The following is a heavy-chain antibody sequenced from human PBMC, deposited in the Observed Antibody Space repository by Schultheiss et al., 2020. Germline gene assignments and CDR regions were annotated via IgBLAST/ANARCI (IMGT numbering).Heavy chain of an antibody. CDR1: GFTFSDYY. CDR3: AREGIVVVVADDAFDI. J-gene: IGHJ3*02. Sequence: GGSLRLSCAASGFTFSDYYMSWIRQAPGKGLEWVAVISYDGSNKYYADSVKGRFTISRDNSKNTLYLQMNSLRAEDTAVYYCAREGIVVVVADDAFDIWGQGTMVTVSS. D-gene: IGHD2-15*01. CDR2: ISYDGSNK. V-gene: IGHV3-30-3*01.